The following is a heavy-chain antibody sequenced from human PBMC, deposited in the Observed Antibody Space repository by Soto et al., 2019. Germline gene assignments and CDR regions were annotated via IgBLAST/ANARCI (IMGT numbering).Heavy chain of an antibody. D-gene: IGHD3-10*01. CDR1: GYTFSKYW. CDR3: ARQGGEYNTMSEY. J-gene: IGHJ4*02. Sequence: PGESLKISCKGSGYTFSKYWIGCVRQTPGKGLEWMGMIYPGDSDARYSPSFEGQVTFSVDKSINTAYLQWNSLKASDTAMYYCARQGGEYNTMSEYWGQGTMVTVSS. CDR2: IYPGDSDA. V-gene: IGHV5-51*01.